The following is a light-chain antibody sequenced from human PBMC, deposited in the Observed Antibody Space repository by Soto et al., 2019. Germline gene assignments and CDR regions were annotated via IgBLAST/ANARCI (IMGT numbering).Light chain of an antibody. CDR1: SSDVGGYNY. J-gene: IGLJ3*02. CDR2: DVS. V-gene: IGLV2-11*01. Sequence: QSALTQPRSVSGSPGQSVTISCTGTSSDVGGYNYVSWYQHDSGKAPKLMISDVSKRPSGVRDRFSGSKSGNTASLTISGLQAEDEADYYCCSYAGSYSRVFGGGTKVTVL. CDR3: CSYAGSYSRV.